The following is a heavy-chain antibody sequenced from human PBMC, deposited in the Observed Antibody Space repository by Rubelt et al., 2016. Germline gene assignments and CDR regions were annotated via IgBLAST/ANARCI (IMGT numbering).Heavy chain of an antibody. J-gene: IGHJ5*02. CDR1: GYTFTSYY. CDR2: INPSGGST. Sequence: QVQLVQSGAEVKKPGASVKVSCKASGYTFTSYYMHWVRQAPGQGLEWMGIINPSGGSTSYAQKFQGRVTMTRETSTRTVYMGLSSLRSEDTAVYYCARSPRYDFEDNWFDPWGQGTLVTVSS. D-gene: IGHD3-3*01. CDR3: ARSPRYDFEDNWFDP. V-gene: IGHV1-46*01.